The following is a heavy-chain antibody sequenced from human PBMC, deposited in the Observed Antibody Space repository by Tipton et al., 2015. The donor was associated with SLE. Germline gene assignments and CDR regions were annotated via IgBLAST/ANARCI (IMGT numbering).Heavy chain of an antibody. CDR1: GGSLSSYY. CDR2: IFFTGST. D-gene: IGHD2-21*02. CDR3: ARGMVTWRGAIIGVDV. J-gene: IGHJ6*02. V-gene: IGHV4-59*08. Sequence: TLSLTCTVSGGSLSSYYWSWIRQPPGKGLEWIGFIFFTGSTDYNPSLKSRVTISIDPAKNQFSLKLTSVTAADTAVYYCARGMVTWRGAIIGVDVWGQGTTVNVSS.